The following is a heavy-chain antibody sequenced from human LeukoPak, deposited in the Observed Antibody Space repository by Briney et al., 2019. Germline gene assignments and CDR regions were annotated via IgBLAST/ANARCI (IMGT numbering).Heavy chain of an antibody. V-gene: IGHV3-7*01. D-gene: IGHD2-2*01. CDR3: AKGYDFY. J-gene: IGHJ1*01. Sequence: GGSLRLSCEASGFTFTTYWMTWVRQAPGKGLEWVASTNQAGDDKYYVDSVEGRFTISRDNAKNSLYLQMNSLGAEDTAVYYCAKGYDFYWGQGTLVTVSS. CDR1: GFTFTTYW. CDR2: TNQAGDDK.